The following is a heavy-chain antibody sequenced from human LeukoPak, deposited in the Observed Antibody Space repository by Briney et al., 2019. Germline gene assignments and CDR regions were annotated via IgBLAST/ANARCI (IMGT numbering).Heavy chain of an antibody. CDR3: ARGSVGKNYDDRWIDY. V-gene: IGHV1-69*04. CDR1: GGTFSSYA. J-gene: IGHJ4*02. CDR2: IIPILGIA. Sequence: SVKVSCKASGGTFSSYAISWVRQAPGQGLEWMGRIIPILGIANYAQKFQGRVTITADKSTSTAYMELSSLRSEDTAVYYCARGSVGKNYDDRWIDYWGQGTLVTVSS. D-gene: IGHD3-16*01.